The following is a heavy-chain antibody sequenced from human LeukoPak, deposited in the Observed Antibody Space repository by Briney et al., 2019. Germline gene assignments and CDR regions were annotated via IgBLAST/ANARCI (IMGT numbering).Heavy chain of an antibody. V-gene: IGHV3-23*01. CDR2: VSGSGGST. D-gene: IGHD6-13*01. CDR1: GFTFSSYA. Sequence: QPGGSLRLSCAASGFTFSSYAMSWVRQAPGKGLEWVSVVSGSGGSTYYADSVKGRFTISRDNSKNTLYLQMNSLRAEDTAVYYCAKAVRGYSSSSGYWGQGTLVTVSS. CDR3: AKAVRGYSSSSGY. J-gene: IGHJ4*02.